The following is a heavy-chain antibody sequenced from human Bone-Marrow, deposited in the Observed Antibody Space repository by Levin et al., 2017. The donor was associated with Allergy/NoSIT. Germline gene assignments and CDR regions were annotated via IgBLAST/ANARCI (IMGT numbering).Heavy chain of an antibody. V-gene: IGHV1-69*06. CDR3: ATMYCGSGTCYSGGLY. D-gene: IGHD2-15*01. Sequence: AASVKVSCKTSGGNLNNYAVNWVRQAPGQGLECLGGIVPISRTINYAQKFQDRITITADTSTSTAYMELSSLTSEDTAVYYCATMYCGSGTCYSGGLYWGQGTLVTVAS. CDR2: IVPISRTI. CDR1: GGNLNNYA. J-gene: IGHJ4*02.